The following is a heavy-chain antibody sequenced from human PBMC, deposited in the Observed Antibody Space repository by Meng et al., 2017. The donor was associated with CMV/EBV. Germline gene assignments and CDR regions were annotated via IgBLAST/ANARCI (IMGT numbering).Heavy chain of an antibody. D-gene: IGHD3-10*01. V-gene: IGHV3-30-3*01. CDR1: GFTFSSYA. CDR3: ARLGELLWFGEPLLGMDV. Sequence: GESLKISCAASGFTFSSYAMHWVRQAPGKGLEWVAVISYDGSNKYYADSVKGRFTISRDNAKNSLYLQMNSLRAEDTAVYYCARLGELLWFGEPLLGMDVWGQGTTVTVSS. J-gene: IGHJ6*02. CDR2: ISYDGSNK.